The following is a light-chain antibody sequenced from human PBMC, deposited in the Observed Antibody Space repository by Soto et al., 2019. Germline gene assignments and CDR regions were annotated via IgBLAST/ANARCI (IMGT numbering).Light chain of an antibody. CDR1: TGAVTSDNY. Sequence: QTVVTQEPSLTVSPGGTVTLTCSSSTGAVTSDNYPNWFQQKPGQAPRPLIYNTDNKHSWTPARFSGSLLGGKAALTLSGVQPEDEAEYFCLLYYRGARVFGGGTKLTVL. J-gene: IGLJ3*02. CDR3: LLYYRGARV. V-gene: IGLV7-43*01. CDR2: NTD.